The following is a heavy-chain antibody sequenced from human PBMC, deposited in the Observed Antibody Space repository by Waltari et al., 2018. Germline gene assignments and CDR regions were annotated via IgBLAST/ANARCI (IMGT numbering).Heavy chain of an antibody. CDR3: AKMVDGSSSMYDY. D-gene: IGHD2-2*01. V-gene: IGHV3-23*01. CDR2: MRGSDDVLR. J-gene: IGHJ4*02. CDR1: GSPFRTYG. Sequence: EVQLLESGGGLIEPGGSLRLSCVGSGSPFRTYGMAWVRQAPGVGVEYVSHMRGSDDVLREYADSVKVRFTVSRDNSKSTVYLEMKSLRVEDTAVYYCAKMVDGSSSMYDYWGQGTLVTVSS.